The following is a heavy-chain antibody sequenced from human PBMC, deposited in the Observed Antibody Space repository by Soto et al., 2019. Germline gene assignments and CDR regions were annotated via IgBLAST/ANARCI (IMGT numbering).Heavy chain of an antibody. V-gene: IGHV3-23*01. D-gene: IGHD3-22*01. CDR1: GFTFSSYA. CDR3: AKGFTPSGYYFFDY. J-gene: IGHJ4*01. Sequence: PGGSLRLSCAASGFTFSSYAMSWVRQAPGKGLEWDSAISGSGGSTYYADSVKGRFTISRDNSKNTLYLQMNSLRAEDTAVYYCAKGFTPSGYYFFDYWGHVTLFTVS. CDR2: ISGSGGST.